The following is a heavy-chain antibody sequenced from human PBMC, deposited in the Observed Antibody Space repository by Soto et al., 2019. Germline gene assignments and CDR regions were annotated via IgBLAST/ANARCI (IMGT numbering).Heavy chain of an antibody. CDR2: IQYNGYS. CDR1: GGSITNYY. D-gene: IGHD1-26*01. Sequence: QVQLQESGPGLVKPSETLSLTCTVSGGSITNYYCSWFRQPPGKGLEWIGYIQYNGYSAYNLTLKRRVTMSMDTSKTQFSLILESLTATDTAVYYCERHGIGSLHALVDVWGQGTTVIVSS. J-gene: IGHJ6*02. CDR3: ERHGIGSLHALVDV. V-gene: IGHV4-59*08.